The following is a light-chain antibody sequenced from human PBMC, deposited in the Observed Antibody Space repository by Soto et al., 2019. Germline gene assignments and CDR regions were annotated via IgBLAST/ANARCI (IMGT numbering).Light chain of an antibody. CDR1: QSINSA. J-gene: IGKJ2*01. CDR3: QQGNNWPLT. CDR2: GAS. Sequence: EIVMTQSPATLSLSPGERAALACRASQSINSALAWYQQKPGQPPRLLIYGASTRDNGVPSRFTGSESGSEFTLTISGLQSEDFAVYYCQQGNNWPLTFGQGTRVEI. V-gene: IGKV3-15*01.